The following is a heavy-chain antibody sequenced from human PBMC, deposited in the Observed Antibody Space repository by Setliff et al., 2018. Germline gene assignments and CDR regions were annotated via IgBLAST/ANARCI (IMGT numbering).Heavy chain of an antibody. D-gene: IGHD3-10*01. J-gene: IGHJ5*02. CDR2: IIPILGIA. CDR1: GGTFSSYT. CDR3: ARDISLGKAAVWFGELKGWFDP. V-gene: IGHV1-69*04. Sequence: ASVKVSCKASGGTFSSYTISWVRRAPGQGLEWMGRIIPILGIANYAQKFQGRVTITADKSTSTAYMELSSLRSEDTAVYYCARDISLGKAAVWFGELKGWFDPWGQGTLVTVS.